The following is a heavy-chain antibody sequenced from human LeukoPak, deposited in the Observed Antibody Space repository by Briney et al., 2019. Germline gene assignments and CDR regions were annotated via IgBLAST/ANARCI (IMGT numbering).Heavy chain of an antibody. V-gene: IGHV4-34*01. CDR3: AKVLRGHYYYYYGMDV. D-gene: IGHD2-15*01. CDR1: GGSFSGYY. CDR2: INHSGST. Sequence: LSLTCAVYGGSFSGYYWSWIRQPPGKGLEWIGEINHSGSTNYNPSLKSRVTISVDTSKNQFSLKLSSVTAADTAVYYCAKVLRGHYYYYYGMDVWGQGTTVTVSS. J-gene: IGHJ6*02.